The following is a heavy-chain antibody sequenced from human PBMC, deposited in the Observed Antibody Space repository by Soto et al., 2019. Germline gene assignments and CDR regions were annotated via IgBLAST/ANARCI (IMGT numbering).Heavy chain of an antibody. J-gene: IGHJ4*02. CDR2: IYHSGST. CDR1: GGSISSGGYS. CDR3: AVTVHSSGLRSIDY. D-gene: IGHD6-19*01. V-gene: IGHV4-30-2*01. Sequence: PSETLSLTCAVSGGSISSGGYSWSWIRQPPGKGLEWIGYIYHSGSTYYNPSLKSRVTISVDRSKNQFSLKLSSVTAADTAVYYCAVTVHSSGLRSIDYWGQGTLVTVSS.